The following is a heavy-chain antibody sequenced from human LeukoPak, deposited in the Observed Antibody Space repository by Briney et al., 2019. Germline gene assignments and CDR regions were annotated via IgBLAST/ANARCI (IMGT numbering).Heavy chain of an antibody. J-gene: IGHJ4*02. CDR1: GFTFSDYY. CDR3: ARALGPTEWELLFYFDY. V-gene: IGHV3-11*01. D-gene: IGHD1-26*01. CDR2: ISSSGSTI. Sequence: PGGSLRLSCAASGFTFSDYYMSSIRQAPGKGLEWVSYISSSGSTIYYADSVKGRFTISRDNAKNSLYLQMNSLRAEDTAVYYCARALGPTEWELLFYFDYWGQGTLVTVSS.